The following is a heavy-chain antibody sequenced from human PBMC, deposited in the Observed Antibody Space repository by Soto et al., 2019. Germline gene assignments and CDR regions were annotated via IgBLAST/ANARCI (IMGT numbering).Heavy chain of an antibody. CDR2: INAGNGNT. CDR1: GYTFTNFA. Sequence: GASVKVSCKASGYTFTNFAMHCVRQAPGQRLEWMGWINAGNGNTKYSQKFQGRVSITRDTSASTAYMELSSLRSEDTAMYYCARGPKSGHYFLFFFDYWGQGTLVTVSS. CDR3: ARGPKSGHYFLFFFDY. V-gene: IGHV1-3*01. D-gene: IGHD1-26*01. J-gene: IGHJ4*02.